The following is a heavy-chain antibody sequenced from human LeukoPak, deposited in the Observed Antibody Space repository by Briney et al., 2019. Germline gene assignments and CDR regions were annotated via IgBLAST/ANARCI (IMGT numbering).Heavy chain of an antibody. Sequence: ASVKVSCKASGGTFSSYAISWVRQAPGQGLEWMGWINPNSGGTNYAQKFQGRVTMTRDTSISTAYMELSRLRSDDTAVYYCARGRSIAVAGRNIAPLDNDYWGQGTLVTVSS. CDR3: ARGRSIAVAGRNIAPLDNDY. V-gene: IGHV1-2*02. J-gene: IGHJ4*02. CDR1: GGTFSSYA. D-gene: IGHD6-19*01. CDR2: INPNSGGT.